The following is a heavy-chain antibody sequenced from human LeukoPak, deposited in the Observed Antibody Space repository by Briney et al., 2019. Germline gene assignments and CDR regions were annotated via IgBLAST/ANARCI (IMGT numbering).Heavy chain of an antibody. CDR2: IYYSGST. D-gene: IGHD3-10*01. Sequence: SETLSLTCTVSGGSISSSSYYWGWIRQPPGKGLEWIGSIYYSGSTYYNPSLKSRVTISVDTSKNQFSLKLSSVTAADTAVYYCARGKGVAHPRRSPMVQGVADYWGQGTLVTVSS. CDR3: ARGKGVAHPRRSPMVQGVADY. J-gene: IGHJ4*02. V-gene: IGHV4-39*07. CDR1: GGSISSSSYY.